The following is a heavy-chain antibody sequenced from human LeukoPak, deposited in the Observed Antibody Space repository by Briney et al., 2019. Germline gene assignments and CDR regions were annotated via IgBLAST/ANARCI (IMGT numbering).Heavy chain of an antibody. CDR2: ISYDGSNL. Sequence: GGSLRLSCAASGFTFSSYAMHWVRQAPGKGLEWVAVISYDGSNLYYADSVKGRFTISRDNSKNTLYLQMNSLRAEDTAVYYCARDLWVERLVARDAFDIWGQGTMIIVSS. J-gene: IGHJ3*02. V-gene: IGHV3-30*04. CDR3: ARDLWVERLVARDAFDI. CDR1: GFTFSSYA. D-gene: IGHD2-21*01.